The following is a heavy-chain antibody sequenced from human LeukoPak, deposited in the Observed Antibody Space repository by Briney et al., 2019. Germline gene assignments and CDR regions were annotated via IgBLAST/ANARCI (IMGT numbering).Heavy chain of an antibody. CDR1: GFTVSSNS. V-gene: IGHV3-11*04. CDR3: ARDEYIHGDLTNFDS. D-gene: IGHD4-17*01. CDR2: ISSSGSMI. Sequence: PGGSLRLSCTVSGFTVSSNSMSWVRQAPGKGLEWVSYISSSGSMISDADSAKGRFTISRDNAKKSLYLQMNSLRAEDTAVYYCARDEYIHGDLTNFDSWGQGTLVIVSS. J-gene: IGHJ4*02.